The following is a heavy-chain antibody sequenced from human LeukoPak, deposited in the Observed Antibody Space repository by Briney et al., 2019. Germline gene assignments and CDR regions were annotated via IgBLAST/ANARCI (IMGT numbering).Heavy chain of an antibody. CDR2: IRDKAKSYAT. CDR1: GFTFSSYA. D-gene: IGHD1-1*01. J-gene: IGHJ5*02. CDR3: TRPNEGNWFDP. V-gene: IGHV3-73*01. Sequence: GGSLRLSCAASGFTFSSYAMSWVRQASGQGLEWVGRIRDKAKSYATAYAASVKGRFTISRDDSKNTAYLQMNSLKTEDTAVYYCTRPNEGNWFDPWGQGTLVTVSS.